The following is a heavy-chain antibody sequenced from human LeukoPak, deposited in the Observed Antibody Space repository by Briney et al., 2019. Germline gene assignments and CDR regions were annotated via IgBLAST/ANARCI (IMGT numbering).Heavy chain of an antibody. Sequence: ASVKVSCKASGYTFTSYYMHWVRQAPGQGLEWMGWINPNSGGTNYAQKFQGRVTMTRDTSISTAYMELSRLRSDDTAVYYCARDAPYSTYYFDYWGQGTLVTVSS. CDR2: INPNSGGT. D-gene: IGHD2-15*01. CDR3: ARDAPYSTYYFDY. V-gene: IGHV1-2*02. CDR1: GYTFTSYY. J-gene: IGHJ4*02.